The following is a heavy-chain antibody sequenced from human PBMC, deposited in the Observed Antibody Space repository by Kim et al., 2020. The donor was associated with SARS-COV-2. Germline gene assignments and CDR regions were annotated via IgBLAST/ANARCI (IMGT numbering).Heavy chain of an antibody. J-gene: IGHJ3*02. CDR3: ARDLIHDYGDYPDAFDI. CDR2: INPSGGST. D-gene: IGHD4-17*01. CDR1: GYTFTSYY. Sequence: ASVKVSCKASGYTFTSYYMHWVRQAPGQGLEWMGIINPSGGSTSYAQKFQGRVTMTRDTSTSTVYMELSSLRSEDTAVYYCARDLIHDYGDYPDAFDIWGQGTMVTVSS. V-gene: IGHV1-46*01.